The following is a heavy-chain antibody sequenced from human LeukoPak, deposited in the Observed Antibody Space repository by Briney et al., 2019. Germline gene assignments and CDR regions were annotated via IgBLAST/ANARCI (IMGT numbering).Heavy chain of an antibody. CDR3: ARLDIVVVPSASSWFDP. J-gene: IGHJ5*02. D-gene: IGHD2-2*01. CDR2: INSDGRST. CDR1: GFTFSSYW. V-gene: IGHV3-74*01. Sequence: PGASLRLSCAASGFTFSSYWMHWVRQAPGKGLVWVSRINSDGRSTSYADSVKGRFTISRDNAKNTLYLQMNSLRVEDTAVYYCARLDIVVVPSASSWFDPWGQGTLVTVSS.